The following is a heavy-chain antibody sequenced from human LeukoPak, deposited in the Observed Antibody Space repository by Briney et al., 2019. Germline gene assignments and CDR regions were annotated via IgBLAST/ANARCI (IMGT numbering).Heavy chain of an antibody. Sequence: GGSLRLSCAASGFTFYDYGMSWVRQAPGKGLEWVSTISGSGGSTYYADSVKGRFTISRDNSKNTLYLQMNSLRAEDTAVYYCAKGAGYDFWSGYYTSWGQGTLVTVSS. CDR2: ISGSGGST. V-gene: IGHV3-23*01. D-gene: IGHD3-3*01. CDR3: AKGAGYDFWSGYYTS. CDR1: GFTFYDYG. J-gene: IGHJ5*02.